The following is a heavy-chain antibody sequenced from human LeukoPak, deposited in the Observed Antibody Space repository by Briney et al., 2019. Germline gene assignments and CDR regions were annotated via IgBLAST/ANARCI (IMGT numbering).Heavy chain of an antibody. Sequence: GGSLRLSCADSGFTFSSYGMHWVRQAPGRGLEWVAGISYDGSNKDYADSVKDRFTISRDNSKNTLYLQMNSLRAEDTAVYYCARARLRNDAFDIWGQGTRVTVSS. V-gene: IGHV3-30-3*01. CDR1: GFTFSSYG. CDR2: ISYDGSNK. J-gene: IGHJ3*02. D-gene: IGHD5-12*01. CDR3: ARARLRNDAFDI.